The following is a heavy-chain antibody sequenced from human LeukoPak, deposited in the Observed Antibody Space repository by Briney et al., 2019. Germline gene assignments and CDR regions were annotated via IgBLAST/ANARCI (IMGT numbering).Heavy chain of an antibody. CDR1: GGSISSGSYY. CDR3: AREYGGAFYYESSGFPDY. Sequence: SETLSLTCTVPGGSISSGSYYWSWIRQPAGKGLEWIGRIYTSGSTNYNPSLKSRVTISVDTSKNQFSLQLRSVTAADTAVYYCAREYGGAFYYESSGFPDYWGQGTLVTVSS. CDR2: IYTSGST. V-gene: IGHV4-61*02. D-gene: IGHD3-22*01. J-gene: IGHJ4*02.